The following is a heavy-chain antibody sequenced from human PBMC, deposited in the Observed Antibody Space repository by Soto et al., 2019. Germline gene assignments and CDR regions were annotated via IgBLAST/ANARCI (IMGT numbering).Heavy chain of an antibody. CDR2: IYYSGST. Sequence: SETLSLTCTVSGGSISSYYWSWIRQPPGKGLEWIGYIYYSGSTNYNPSLKSRVTISVDTSKNQFSLKLSSVTAADTAVYYCARQNVYRGYDGDFHYADQGTLVTLSA. D-gene: IGHD5-12*01. CDR1: GGSISSYY. V-gene: IGHV4-59*01. J-gene: IGHJ4*02. CDR3: ARQNVYRGYDGDFHY.